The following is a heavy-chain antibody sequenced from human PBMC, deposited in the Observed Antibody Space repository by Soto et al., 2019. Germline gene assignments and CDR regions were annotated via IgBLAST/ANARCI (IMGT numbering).Heavy chain of an antibody. V-gene: IGHV3-7*01. CDR3: ARGPSIAARRGWFDP. CDR2: IKQDGSEK. CDR1: GFTFSSYW. Sequence: GGSLRLSCAASGFTFSSYWMSWVRQAPGKGLEWVANIKQDGSEKYYVDSVKGRFTISRDNAKNSLYLQMNSLRAEDTAVYYCARGPSIAARRGWFDPWGQGTLVTVSS. D-gene: IGHD6-6*01. J-gene: IGHJ5*02.